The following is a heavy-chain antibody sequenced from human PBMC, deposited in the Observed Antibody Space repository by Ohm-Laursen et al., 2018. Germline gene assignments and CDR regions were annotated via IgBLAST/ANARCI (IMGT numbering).Heavy chain of an antibody. J-gene: IGHJ4*02. Sequence: SLRLSCSASGFTFSSFGMHWVCQAPGKGLEWVALIWSDGSNQYYADSVKGRFTISRDNSKDTLYLQMNSLRAEDTAVYYCARSGIDTTMGYFDNWGQGTLVTVSS. D-gene: IGHD5-18*01. V-gene: IGHV3-33*01. CDR3: ARSGIDTTMGYFDN. CDR2: IWSDGSNQ. CDR1: GFTFSSFG.